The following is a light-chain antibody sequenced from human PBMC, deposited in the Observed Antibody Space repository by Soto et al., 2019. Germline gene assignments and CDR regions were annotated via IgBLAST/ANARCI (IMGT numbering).Light chain of an antibody. CDR1: TSDVGRYNY. Sequence: QSALTQPASVSGSPGQSITISCTGTTSDVGRYNYVSWHQQHPGKAPKLLTFDVSNRPSGVSDRFSGSKSGNTASLTISGLQAEDEADYYCNSYTTGTTWVFGGGTKLTVL. J-gene: IGLJ3*02. CDR3: NSYTTGTTWV. CDR2: DVS. V-gene: IGLV2-14*01.